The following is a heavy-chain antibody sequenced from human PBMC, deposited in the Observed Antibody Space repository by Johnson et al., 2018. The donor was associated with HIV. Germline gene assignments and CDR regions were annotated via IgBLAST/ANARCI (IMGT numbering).Heavy chain of an antibody. CDR3: ARDTPFDI. CDR2: IYSGGST. Sequence: QVQLVESGGGVVQPGRSLRLSCAVSGFTFSDYGMHWVRQAPGKGLEWVSVIYSGGSTYYADSVKGRFTISRDNSKNTLYLQMNSLRAEDTAVYYCARDTPFDIWGQGTMVTVSS. J-gene: IGHJ3*02. CDR1: GFTFSDYG. V-gene: IGHV3-NL1*01.